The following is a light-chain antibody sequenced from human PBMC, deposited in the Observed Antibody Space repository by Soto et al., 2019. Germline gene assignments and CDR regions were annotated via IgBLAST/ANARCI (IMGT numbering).Light chain of an antibody. J-gene: IGLJ1*01. CDR3: SSYTSSSTRV. Sequence: QSVLTQAAAVSGSPGQSITISCTGTSSDVGGYNYVSWYQQHPGKAPKLMIYEVSNRPSGVSNRFSGSKPGNTASLTISGLQAEDEADYYCSSYTSSSTRVFGTGTKVTVL. V-gene: IGLV2-14*01. CDR1: SSDVGGYNY. CDR2: EVS.